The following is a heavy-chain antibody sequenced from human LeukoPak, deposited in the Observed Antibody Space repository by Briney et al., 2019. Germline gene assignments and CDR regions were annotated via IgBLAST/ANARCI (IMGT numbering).Heavy chain of an antibody. V-gene: IGHV1-2*02. D-gene: IGHD1-20*01. J-gene: IGHJ4*02. CDR1: GYSFTGYS. Sequence: ASVKVSCKASGYSFTGYSMHWVRQAPGQGLEWMGWINPNSGGTKFAQKFQGRVTMTRDTSISTAYMEVSRLRSDVTAVYYCATQNNSYFDYWGQGTLVTVSS. CDR2: INPNSGGT. CDR3: ATQNNSYFDY.